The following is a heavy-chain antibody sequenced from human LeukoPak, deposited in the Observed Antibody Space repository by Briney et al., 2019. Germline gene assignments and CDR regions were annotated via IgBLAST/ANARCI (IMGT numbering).Heavy chain of an antibody. CDR3: ATVEGVHYDILTGYGLDY. CDR1: GFTFSSYA. Sequence: GGSLRLSCAASGFTFSSYAMSWVRQAPGKGLEWVSYISSSSSTIYYADSVKGRFTMSRDNAKSTLYLQMNSLRAEDTAVYYCATVEGVHYDILTGYGLDYWGQGTLVTVSS. J-gene: IGHJ4*02. V-gene: IGHV3-48*01. D-gene: IGHD3-9*01. CDR2: ISSSSSTI.